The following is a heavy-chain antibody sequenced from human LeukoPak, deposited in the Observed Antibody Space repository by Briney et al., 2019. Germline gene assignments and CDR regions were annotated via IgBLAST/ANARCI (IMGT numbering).Heavy chain of an antibody. J-gene: IGHJ4*02. CDR3: ARQPYSSSDGSRY. Sequence: NPSETLSLTCTVSGGSISCSSYYWGWIRQPPGKGLERIGSIYYSGSTYYNPSLKSRVTISVDTSKNQFSLKLSSVTAADTAVYYCARQPYSSSDGSRYWGQGILVPVSS. CDR1: GGSISCSSYY. D-gene: IGHD6-13*01. V-gene: IGHV4-39*01. CDR2: IYYSGST.